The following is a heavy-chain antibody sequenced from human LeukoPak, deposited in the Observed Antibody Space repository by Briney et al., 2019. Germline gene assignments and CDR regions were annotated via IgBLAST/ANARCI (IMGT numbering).Heavy chain of an antibody. CDR3: ARGEYGSGSYHIDY. V-gene: IGHV3-21*01. J-gene: IGHJ4*02. CDR1: GFTFSSYS. Sequence: GGSLRLSCAASGFTFSSYSMNWVRQAPGKGLEWASFISGTSSYIYYPDSVKGRFTISRDNAKNSLYLQMNSLRAEDTAVYYCARGEYGSGSYHIDYWGQGTLVTVSS. CDR2: ISGTSSYI. D-gene: IGHD3-10*01.